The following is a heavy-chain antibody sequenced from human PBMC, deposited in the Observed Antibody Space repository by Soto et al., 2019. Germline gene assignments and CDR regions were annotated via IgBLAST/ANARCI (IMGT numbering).Heavy chain of an antibody. J-gene: IGHJ3*02. CDR2: IIPIFGTA. CDR3: ARDLQYVTIFGVVIGDAFDI. Sequence: QVQLVQSGAEVKKPGSSVKVSCKASGGTFSSYAISWVRQAPGQGLEWMGGIIPIFGTANYAQKFQGRVTITADESTSTAYMELSSLRSEDTAVYYCARDLQYVTIFGVVIGDAFDIWGQGTMVTVSS. V-gene: IGHV1-69*12. CDR1: GGTFSSYA. D-gene: IGHD3-3*01.